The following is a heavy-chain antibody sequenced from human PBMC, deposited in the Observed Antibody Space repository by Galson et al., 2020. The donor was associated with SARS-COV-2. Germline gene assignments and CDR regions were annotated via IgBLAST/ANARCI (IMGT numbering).Heavy chain of an antibody. CDR1: GYTFTSYG. J-gene: IGHJ4*02. V-gene: IGHV1-18*01. CDR2: ISAYSGNT. D-gene: IGHD3-10*01. Sequence: GESLKISCKASGYTFTSYGITWVRQAPGHGLEWMGWISAYSGNTNYAQKLQGRVTMTTDTSTSTAYMELRSLRSDDTAVYYCARDRGRFGDLTDLDYWGQGTLVTVSS. CDR3: ARDRGRFGDLTDLDY.